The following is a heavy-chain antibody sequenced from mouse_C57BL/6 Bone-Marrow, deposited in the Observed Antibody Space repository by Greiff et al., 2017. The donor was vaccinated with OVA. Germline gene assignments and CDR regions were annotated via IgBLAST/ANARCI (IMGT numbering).Heavy chain of an antibody. Sequence: QVQLQQPGAELVRPGPSVKLSCKASGYTFTSYWMHWVKQRPGQGLEWIGVIDPSDSYTNYNQKFKGKATLTVDTSSSTAYMQLSSLTSEDSAVYYCARQLGLRFPFAYWGQGTLVTVSA. CDR3: ARQLGLRFPFAY. V-gene: IGHV1-59*01. D-gene: IGHD3-1*01. CDR1: GYTFTSYW. J-gene: IGHJ3*01. CDR2: IDPSDSYT.